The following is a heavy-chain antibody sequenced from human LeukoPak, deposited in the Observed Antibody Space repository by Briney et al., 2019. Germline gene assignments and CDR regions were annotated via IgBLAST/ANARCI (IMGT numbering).Heavy chain of an antibody. CDR3: ARDPPTPRERGRYYYGS. CDR1: GGTFSSYA. V-gene: IGHV1-69*13. CDR2: IIPIFGTA. J-gene: IGHJ1*01. D-gene: IGHD1-26*01. Sequence: ASVKVSCKASGGTFSSYAISWVRQAPGQGLEWMGGIIPIFGTANYAQKFQGRVTITADESTSTAYMELSSLRSEDTAVYYCARDPPTPRERGRYYYGSWARDTLVTASS.